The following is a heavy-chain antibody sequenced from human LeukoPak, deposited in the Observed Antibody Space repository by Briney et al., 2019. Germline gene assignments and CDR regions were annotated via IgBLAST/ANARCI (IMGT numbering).Heavy chain of an antibody. J-gene: IGHJ4*02. Sequence: SSETLSLTCTVSGGSISSYYWSWIRQPPGKGLEWIGYIYYSGSTNYNPSLKSRVTISVDTSKNQFSLKLSSVTAADTAVYYCARDQWGSGWYHDYWGQGTLVTVSS. V-gene: IGHV4-59*01. CDR3: ARDQWGSGWYHDY. CDR1: GGSISSYY. D-gene: IGHD6-19*01. CDR2: IYYSGST.